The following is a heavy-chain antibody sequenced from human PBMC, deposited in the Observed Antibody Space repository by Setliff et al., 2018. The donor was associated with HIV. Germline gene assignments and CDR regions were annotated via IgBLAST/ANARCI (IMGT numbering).Heavy chain of an antibody. CDR3: ARALTTINEDGFHI. V-gene: IGHV4-61*09. CDR1: GDSISSGSFH. J-gene: IGHJ3*02. CDR2: IYTNGYT. Sequence: SETLSLTCSVSGDSISSGSFHWTWIRQSAGKGLEWIGHIYTNGYTNYNPSLKSRVTISVDTSKNQFSLRLDSVTATDTALYFCARALTTINEDGFHIWGQGTVVTVS. D-gene: IGHD4-17*01.